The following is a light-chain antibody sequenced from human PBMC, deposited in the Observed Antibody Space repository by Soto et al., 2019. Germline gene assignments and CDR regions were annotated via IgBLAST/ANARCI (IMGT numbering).Light chain of an antibody. CDR3: QQGFSSVWT. CDR1: QSISSY. V-gene: IGKV1-39*01. CDR2: AGT. Sequence: DIQMTQSPSSLPASVGDRVTITSRASQSISSYLSWYQHKPGKAPKLLIYAGTGLESGVPSRFSGSGYGTDFTLTISNLQPEDFATYYCQQGFSSVWTFGQGTKVEIK. J-gene: IGKJ1*01.